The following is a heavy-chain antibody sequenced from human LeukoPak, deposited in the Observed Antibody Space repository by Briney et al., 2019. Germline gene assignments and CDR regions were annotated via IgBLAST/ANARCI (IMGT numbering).Heavy chain of an antibody. Sequence: GRSLRLSCAASGFTFSSYAMHWVRQAPGKGLEWVAVISYDGSNKYYADSVKGRFTISRDNSKNTLYLQMNSLRAEDTAVYYCARAAPDYDFWSGYSTYFDYWGQGTLVTVSS. J-gene: IGHJ4*02. CDR1: GFTFSSYA. D-gene: IGHD3-3*01. CDR2: ISYDGSNK. CDR3: ARAAPDYDFWSGYSTYFDY. V-gene: IGHV3-30*04.